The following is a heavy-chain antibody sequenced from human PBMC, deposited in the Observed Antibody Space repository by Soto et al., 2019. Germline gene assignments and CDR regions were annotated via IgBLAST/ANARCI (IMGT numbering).Heavy chain of an antibody. D-gene: IGHD3-22*01. CDR3: AREGYYDSSGYYYGYYYYGMDV. J-gene: IGHJ6*02. CDR2: ISAYNGNT. CDR1: GYTFTSYG. V-gene: IGHV1-18*04. Sequence: ASVKVSCKASGYTFTSYGISWVRQAPGQGLEWMGWISAYNGNTNYAQKLQGRVTMTTGTSTSTAYMELRSLRSDDTAVYYCAREGYYDSSGYYYGYYYYGMDVWGQGTTVTVSS.